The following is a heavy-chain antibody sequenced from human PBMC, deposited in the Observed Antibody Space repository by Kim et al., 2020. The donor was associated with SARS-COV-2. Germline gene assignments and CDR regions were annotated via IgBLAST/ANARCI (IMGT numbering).Heavy chain of an antibody. J-gene: IGHJ4*02. CDR2: FDPEDGET. D-gene: IGHD6-13*01. CDR3: ATDGINWGIAAAGPN. CDR1: GYTLTELS. Sequence: ASVKVSCKVSGYTLTELSMHWVRQAPGKGLEWMGGFDPEDGETIYAQKFQGRVTMTEDTSTDTAYMKLSSLRSEDTAVYYCATDGINWGIAAAGPNWGQGTLVTVSS. V-gene: IGHV1-24*01.